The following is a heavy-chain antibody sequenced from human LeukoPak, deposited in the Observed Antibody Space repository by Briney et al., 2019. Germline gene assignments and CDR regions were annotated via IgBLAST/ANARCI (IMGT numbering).Heavy chain of an antibody. CDR2: INSDGSRT. D-gene: IGHD6-19*01. V-gene: IGHV3-74*01. Sequence: GGSLRLSCAASGFTFSSYSMNWVRQAPGKGLVWVSRINSDGSRTNYADSVKGRFTISRDNAKNTLYLQMNSLRAEDTAVYYCARTPWLHLDYWGQGTLVTVSS. J-gene: IGHJ4*02. CDR3: ARTPWLHLDY. CDR1: GFTFSSYS.